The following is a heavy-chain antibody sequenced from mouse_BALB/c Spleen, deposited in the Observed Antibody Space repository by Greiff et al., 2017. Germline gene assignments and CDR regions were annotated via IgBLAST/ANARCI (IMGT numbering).Heavy chain of an antibody. CDR1: GYSITSDYA. D-gene: IGHD1-2*01. CDR2: ISYSGST. CDR3: ARDSASLLRPYWYFDV. Sequence: EVQLQESGPGLVKPSQSLSLTCTVTGYSITSDYAWNWIRQFPGNKLEWMGYISYSGSTSYNPPLKSRISITRDTSKNQFFLQLNSVTTEDTATYYCARDSASLLRPYWYFDVWGAGTTVTVSS. V-gene: IGHV3-2*02. J-gene: IGHJ1*01.